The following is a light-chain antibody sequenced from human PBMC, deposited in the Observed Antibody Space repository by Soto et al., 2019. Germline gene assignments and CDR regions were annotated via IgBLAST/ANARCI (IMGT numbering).Light chain of an antibody. Sequence: EIVLTQSPATLSVSPGEGATLSCRASQSLSSNLAWYQQKPGQAPRLLIYYASTRATGIPARFSGSGSGTEFTLTIRSLQSEDFAVYYCQQSNNWPPVTFGQGTKVEIK. CDR3: QQSNNWPPVT. CDR1: QSLSSN. CDR2: YAS. V-gene: IGKV3-15*01. J-gene: IGKJ1*01.